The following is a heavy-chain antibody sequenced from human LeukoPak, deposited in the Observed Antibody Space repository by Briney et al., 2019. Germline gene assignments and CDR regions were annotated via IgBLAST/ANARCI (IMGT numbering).Heavy chain of an antibody. CDR2: ISSSSSYI. J-gene: IGHJ4*02. Sequence: GSLTLSCAVSGFTFSSYCLYWVSQAPGEGLEWVSSISSSSSYIYYADSVKGRFTISRDNAKNSLYLQMNSLRAEDTAVYYCARGIDDYGDLILDYWGQGTVVTVSS. D-gene: IGHD4-17*01. CDR1: GFTFSSYC. CDR3: ARGIDDYGDLILDY. V-gene: IGHV3-21*04.